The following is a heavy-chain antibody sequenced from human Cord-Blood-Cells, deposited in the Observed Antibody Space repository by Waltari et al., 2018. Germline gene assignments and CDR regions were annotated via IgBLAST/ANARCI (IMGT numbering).Heavy chain of an antibody. V-gene: IGHV1-69*01. CDR1: GGTFSSYA. Sequence: QVQLVQSGAEVKKPGYSVKVSCKASGGTFSSYAISWVRQAPGQGLEWMGGIIPIFGTANYAQKFQGRVTITADESTSTAYMELSSLRSEDTAVYYCARPAVGMISAAHYYGMDVWGQGTTVTVSS. J-gene: IGHJ6*02. D-gene: IGHD6-13*01. CDR2: IIPIFGTA. CDR3: ARPAVGMISAAHYYGMDV.